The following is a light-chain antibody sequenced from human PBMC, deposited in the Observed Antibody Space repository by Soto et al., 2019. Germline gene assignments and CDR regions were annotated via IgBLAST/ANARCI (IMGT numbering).Light chain of an antibody. CDR1: QRVGSS. J-gene: IGKJ5*01. CDR3: QQYTSWPPIA. V-gene: IGKV3-15*01. Sequence: DTVMTQSPATLSRSLGERGTLSCRASQRVGSSIAWYRQRPGQTPTLLIYSASTRATGIPARFSGSGPGTEFTLTISRLQSEDAAVYYCQQYTSWPPIAVGQGTQLE. CDR2: SAS.